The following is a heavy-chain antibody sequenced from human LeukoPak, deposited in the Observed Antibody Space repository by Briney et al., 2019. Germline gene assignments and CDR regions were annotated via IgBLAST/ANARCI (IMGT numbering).Heavy chain of an antibody. CDR1: GYSFTSYW. V-gene: IGHV5-51*01. CDR2: IYPGDSDT. Sequence: GESLKISCKGSGYSFTSYWSGWVRQMPGKGLEWMGIIYPGDSDTRYSPSFQGQVTISADKSISTPYLQWSSLKASDTAMYYCASGYSSGWYYFDYWGQGTLVTVSS. CDR3: ASGYSSGWYYFDY. D-gene: IGHD6-19*01. J-gene: IGHJ4*02.